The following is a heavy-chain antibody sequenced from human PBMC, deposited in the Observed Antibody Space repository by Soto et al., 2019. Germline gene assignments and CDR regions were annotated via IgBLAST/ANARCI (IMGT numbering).Heavy chain of an antibody. V-gene: IGHV3-30*18. CDR1: GFTFSSYG. D-gene: IGHD3-10*01. J-gene: IGHJ6*02. CDR3: AKDTLLWFGELLVNSGMDV. CDR2: ISYDGSNK. Sequence: QVQLVESGGGVVQPGRSLRLSCAAAGFTFSSYGMHWVRQAPGKGLEWVAVISYDGSNKYYADSVKGRFTISRDNSKNTLYLQMNSLRAEDTAVYYCAKDTLLWFGELLVNSGMDVWGQGTTVTVSS.